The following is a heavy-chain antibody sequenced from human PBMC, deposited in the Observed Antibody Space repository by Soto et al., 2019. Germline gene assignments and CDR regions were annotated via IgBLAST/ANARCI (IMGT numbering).Heavy chain of an antibody. CDR2: ISSGSKTI. CDR3: AREDILGVRSFDY. D-gene: IGHD3-10*01. Sequence: VGSLRLSCAASGFTFSSYSVSWVRQAPGKGLEWVSYISSGSKTIYYADSVKGRFTVSRDNAKNSQYLQMNSLTDEDTAVYYCAREDILGVRSFDYWGRGTLVTVSS. V-gene: IGHV3-48*02. CDR1: GFTFSSYS. J-gene: IGHJ4*02.